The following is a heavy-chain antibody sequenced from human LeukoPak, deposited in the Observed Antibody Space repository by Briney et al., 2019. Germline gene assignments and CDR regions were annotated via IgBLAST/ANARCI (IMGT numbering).Heavy chain of an antibody. Sequence: GGSLRLSCAASGFTFSSYSMNWVRQAPGKGPEWVSSISSSSSYIYYADSVKGRFTISRDNAKNSLFLQMDSLRAEDTAVFYCARVNNYDFWSGPLSFDYWGQGILVTVSS. D-gene: IGHD3-3*01. J-gene: IGHJ4*02. V-gene: IGHV3-21*01. CDR2: ISSSSSYI. CDR3: ARVNNYDFWSGPLSFDY. CDR1: GFTFSSYS.